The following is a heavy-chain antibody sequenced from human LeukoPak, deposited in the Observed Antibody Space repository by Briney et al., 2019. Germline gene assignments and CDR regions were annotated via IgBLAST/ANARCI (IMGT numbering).Heavy chain of an antibody. CDR2: INPNNGGT. J-gene: IGHJ4*02. D-gene: IGHD5-24*01. Sequence: ASVKVSCKASGYTFTGYYIHWVRQAPGQGLEWMGWINPNNGGTNYAQKFQGRVTMTRDTSINTAHMDLSRLRSDDTAVYYCARDQDGYNFRFDYWGQGTLVTVSS. CDR1: GYTFTGYY. V-gene: IGHV1-2*02. CDR3: ARDQDGYNFRFDY.